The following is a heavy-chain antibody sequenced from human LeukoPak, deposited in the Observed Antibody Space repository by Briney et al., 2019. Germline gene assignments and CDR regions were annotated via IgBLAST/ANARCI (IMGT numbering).Heavy chain of an antibody. CDR1: GGSISSYY. CDR3: ARGSFRSHYSPMDV. Sequence: SETLSLTCTVSGGSISSYYWSWIRQPAGKGLEWIGRIYTSGSTNYNPSLKSRVTISVDTSKNQFSLKLSSVTAADTAVYYCARGSFRSHYSPMDVWGQGTTVTVSS. J-gene: IGHJ6*02. CDR2: IYTSGST. V-gene: IGHV4-4*07. D-gene: IGHD2-15*01.